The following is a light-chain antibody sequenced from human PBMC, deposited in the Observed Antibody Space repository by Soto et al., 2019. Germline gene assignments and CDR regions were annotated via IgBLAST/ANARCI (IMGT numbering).Light chain of an antibody. CDR3: QQYNSYST. CDR2: DAS. J-gene: IGKJ1*01. V-gene: IGKV1-5*01. CDR1: QSISTR. Sequence: DALMTQSVSTLSASVRDIVSITRRASQSISTRLAWSQQKPGQAPKLLIYDASSLESGVPSRFSGSASGTEFTLTISSLQPDDFATYYCQQYNSYSTFGQGTKVDIK.